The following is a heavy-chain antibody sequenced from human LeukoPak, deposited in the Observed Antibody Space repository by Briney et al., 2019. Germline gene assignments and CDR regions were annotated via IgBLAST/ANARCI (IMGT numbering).Heavy chain of an antibody. V-gene: IGHV3-30-3*01. Sequence: GGSLRLSCAASGFTFSSYAMHWVRQAPGKGLEWVAVISYDGSNKYYADSVKGRFTISRDNSKNTLYLQMNSLRAEDTAVYYCARVEGSYYWASYYYYGMDVWGQGTTVTVSS. CDR1: GFTFSSYA. CDR3: ARVEGSYYWASYYYYGMDV. CDR2: ISYDGSNK. J-gene: IGHJ6*02. D-gene: IGHD1-26*01.